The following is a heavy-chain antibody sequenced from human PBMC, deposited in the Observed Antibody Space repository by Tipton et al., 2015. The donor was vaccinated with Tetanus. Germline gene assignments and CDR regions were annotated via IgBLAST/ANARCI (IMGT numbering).Heavy chain of an antibody. CDR3: ASHLGSCTSTSCQPFAY. D-gene: IGHD2-2*01. J-gene: IGHJ4*02. CDR1: GGSISSGGYY. Sequence: TLSLTCIVSGGSISSGGYYWSWIRQHPGKGLEGVGYIYDSGSIYYNPSLKSRVSISIDTSKNQFSLKLSSVTAADTAVYYCASHLGSCTSTSCQPFAYWGQGTLVTVSS. V-gene: IGHV4-31*03. CDR2: IYDSGSI.